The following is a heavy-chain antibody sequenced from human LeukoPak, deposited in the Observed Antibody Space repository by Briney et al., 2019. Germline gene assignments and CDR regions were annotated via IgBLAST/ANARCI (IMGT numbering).Heavy chain of an antibody. Sequence: SETLSLTCAVYIDSFSNYHWSWIGQTPAKGMEWIGEVNESGGTNISPSLRSRVILSVDTSKNQFSLKLISVTVADTAIYYCARGQGATVPQVGKNWFDPWGQGTRVTVSS. D-gene: IGHD1-26*01. CDR1: IDSFSNYH. CDR2: VNESGGT. V-gene: IGHV4-34*01. CDR3: ARGQGATVPQVGKNWFDP. J-gene: IGHJ5*02.